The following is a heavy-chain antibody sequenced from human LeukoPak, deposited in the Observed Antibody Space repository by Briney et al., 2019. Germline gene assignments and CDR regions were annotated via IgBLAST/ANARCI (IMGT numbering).Heavy chain of an antibody. CDR3: ARLVQYYYDSSGITRYFDL. V-gene: IGHV1-46*01. Sequence: ASVKVSCKASGYTFTSYYMHWVRQAPGQGLEWMGIINPSGGSTSYAQKFQGRVTMTRDTSTSTVYMELSSLRSEDTAVYYCARLVQYYYDSSGITRYFDLWGRGTLVTVSS. CDR1: GYTFTSYY. CDR2: INPSGGST. D-gene: IGHD3-22*01. J-gene: IGHJ2*01.